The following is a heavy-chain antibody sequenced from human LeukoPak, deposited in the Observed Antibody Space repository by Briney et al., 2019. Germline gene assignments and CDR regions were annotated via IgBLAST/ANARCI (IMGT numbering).Heavy chain of an antibody. CDR2: IRFDGRNK. CDR3: AKSPIAAAGYFDY. J-gene: IGHJ4*02. D-gene: IGHD6-13*01. CDR1: GFTFSSYW. Sequence: GGSLRLSCAASGFTFSSYWMSWVRQAPGKGLEWVAFIRFDGRNKYYADSVRGRFTISRDNSESTLHLQMNSLRAEDTAVYYCAKSPIAAAGYFDYWGQGTLVTVSS. V-gene: IGHV3-30*02.